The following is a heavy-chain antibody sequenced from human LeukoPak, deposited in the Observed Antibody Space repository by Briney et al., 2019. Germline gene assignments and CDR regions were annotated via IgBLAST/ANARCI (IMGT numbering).Heavy chain of an antibody. CDR2: ISGSGGST. Sequence: GGSLRLSCAASGFTFRSYSLTWVRQAPGKGLEWVSAISGSGGSTYYADSVKGRFTISRDNSKNTLYLQMNSLRAEDTAVYYCAKSTYYYDSSGNLDYWGQGTLVTVSS. V-gene: IGHV3-23*01. CDR1: GFTFRSYS. CDR3: AKSTYYYDSSGNLDY. D-gene: IGHD3-22*01. J-gene: IGHJ4*02.